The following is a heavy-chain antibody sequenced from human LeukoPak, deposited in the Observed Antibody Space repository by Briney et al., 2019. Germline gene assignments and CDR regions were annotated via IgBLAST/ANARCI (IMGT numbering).Heavy chain of an antibody. Sequence: GGSLRLSCTASGFTFSTYWINWVRQSPGKGLVWVALINGDGSTTTHADSVKGRFTISRDNAKNTAYLQMNSLKDEDTAVYFCARDYAGSPDYWGQGTLVTVSA. CDR2: INGDGSTT. CDR1: GFTFSTYW. CDR3: ARDYAGSPDY. V-gene: IGHV3-74*03. J-gene: IGHJ4*02. D-gene: IGHD3-10*01.